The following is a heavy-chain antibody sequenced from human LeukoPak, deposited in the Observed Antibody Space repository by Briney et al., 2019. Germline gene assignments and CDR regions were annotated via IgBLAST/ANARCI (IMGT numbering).Heavy chain of an antibody. CDR2: ISGSGGST. Sequence: PGGPLRLSCAASGFTFSSYAMSWVRQAPGKGLEWVSAISGSGGSTYYADSVKGRFTISRDNSKNTLYLQMNSLRAEDTAVYYCAKPQTVTRIAAAPHYFDYWGQGTLVTVSS. D-gene: IGHD6-13*01. CDR1: GFTFSSYA. V-gene: IGHV3-23*01. J-gene: IGHJ4*02. CDR3: AKPQTVTRIAAAPHYFDY.